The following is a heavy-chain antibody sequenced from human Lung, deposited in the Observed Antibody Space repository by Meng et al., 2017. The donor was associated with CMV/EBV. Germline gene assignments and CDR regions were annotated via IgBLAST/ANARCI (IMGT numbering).Heavy chain of an antibody. CDR3: ARGYCTDGECYRQGDAFDP. V-gene: IGHV4-30-4*08. CDR2: IHDIGTT. J-gene: IGHJ5*02. Sequence: SETLSLTCAVSGGSIGTGDFYWTWIRQPPGRGLEWIGYIHDIGTTYYNPSLKSRLTISKDTSKNQFSLILASVTAADTAVYFCARGYCTDGECYRQGDAFDPWGQGTLVTVSS. CDR1: GGSIGTGDFY. D-gene: IGHD2-8*01.